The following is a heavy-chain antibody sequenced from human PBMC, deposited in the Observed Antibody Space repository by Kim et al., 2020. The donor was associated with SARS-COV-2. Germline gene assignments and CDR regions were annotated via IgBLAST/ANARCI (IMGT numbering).Heavy chain of an antibody. CDR1: GGSISSSSYY. CDR2: IYYSWST. V-gene: IGHV4-39*01. CDR3: ARHCGNWYVPYYYYGMDV. J-gene: IGHJ6*02. D-gene: IGHD1-1*01. Sequence: SETLSLTCTVSGGSISSSSYYWGWIRQPPGKGLEWIGSIYYSWSTYYNPSLKNRVTISVDTSKNQFSLKLSSVTAADTAVYYCARHCGNWYVPYYYYGMDVWGQGATVTVSS.